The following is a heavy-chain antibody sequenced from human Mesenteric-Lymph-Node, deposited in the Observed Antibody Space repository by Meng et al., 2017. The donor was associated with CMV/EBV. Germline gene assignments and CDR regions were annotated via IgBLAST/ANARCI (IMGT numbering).Heavy chain of an antibody. D-gene: IGHD4-23*01. CDR2: INHSGST. CDR1: GGSFSGYY. Sequence: VPLQQWGAGLLKPSETLSPPCAVHGGSFSGYYWSWIRQPPGKGLEGIGEINHSGSTNYNPSLKSRVTISVDTSKNQFSLKLSSVTAADTAVYYCARHQRWLKSEGGFNYWGQGTLVTVSS. J-gene: IGHJ4*02. V-gene: IGHV4-34*01. CDR3: ARHQRWLKSEGGFNY.